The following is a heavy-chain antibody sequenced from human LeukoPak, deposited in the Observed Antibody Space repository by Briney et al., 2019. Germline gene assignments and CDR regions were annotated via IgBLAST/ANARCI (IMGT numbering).Heavy chain of an antibody. V-gene: IGHV6-1*01. J-gene: IGHJ4*02. D-gene: IGHD3-10*01. CDR1: GDSVCSISVA. Sequence: QTLSLTCAISGDSVCSISVAWNWIRQSPSRGLEWLGRTYRRSKWYNDYAVSVKSRISINPDTSKNQFSLQLNSLTPEDTAVYYCTRDERFGELLYRHWGQGTLVTVSS. CDR3: TRDERFGELLYRH. CDR2: TYRRSKWYN.